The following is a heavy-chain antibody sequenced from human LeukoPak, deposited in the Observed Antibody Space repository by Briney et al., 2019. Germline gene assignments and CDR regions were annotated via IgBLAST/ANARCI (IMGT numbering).Heavy chain of an antibody. CDR2: INHSGST. J-gene: IGHJ6*04. Sequence: SETLSLTCAVYGGSFSGYYWSWIGQPPGKGLEWIGEINHSGSTNYNPSLKSRVTISVDTSKNQFSLKLSSVTAADTAVYYCARGSKNSYYYYGMDVWGKGTRSPSPQ. CDR3: ARGSKNSYYYYGMDV. CDR1: GGSFSGYY. V-gene: IGHV4-34*01. D-gene: IGHD2/OR15-2a*01.